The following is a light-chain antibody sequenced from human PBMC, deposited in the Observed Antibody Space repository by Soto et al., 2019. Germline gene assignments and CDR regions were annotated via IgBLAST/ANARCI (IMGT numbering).Light chain of an antibody. CDR3: EAWDINTRV. Sequence: QTVVTQSASASASLGSSVKLACTLSSGHSSNVIAWHQQQPGKAPRYLMKLEGSGSYNKGSGVPDRFSGSSSGADRYLTISNLQSEDEAAYYCEAWDINTRVFGGGTKLTVL. V-gene: IGLV4-60*03. CDR2: LEGSGSY. J-gene: IGLJ3*02. CDR1: SGHSSNV.